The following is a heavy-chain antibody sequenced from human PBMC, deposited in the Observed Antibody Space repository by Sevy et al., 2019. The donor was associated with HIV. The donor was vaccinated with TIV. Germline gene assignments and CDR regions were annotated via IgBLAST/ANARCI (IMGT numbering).Heavy chain of an antibody. J-gene: IGHJ4*02. CDR3: AREGCTKPHDY. D-gene: IGHD2-8*01. V-gene: IGHV3-23*01. Sequence: GGSLRLSCAASGFTFSKYSMSWVSQPPGKGLEWVSTLSFGCGEINYADSVKGRFTISRDNSKSSGYLKMNNLRPEDTAVYYCAREGCTKPHDYWGQGTLVTVSS. CDR2: LSFGCGEI. CDR1: GFTFSKYS.